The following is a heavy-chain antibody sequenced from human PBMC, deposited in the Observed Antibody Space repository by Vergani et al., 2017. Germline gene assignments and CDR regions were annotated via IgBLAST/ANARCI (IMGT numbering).Heavy chain of an antibody. J-gene: IGHJ4*02. Sequence: QLQLQESGPGLVKPSETLSLTCTVSGGSISSSSYYWGWIRQPPGKGLELIGSIYYSGSNYYNPSLKSRVTISVDTAKNQFSLKLSSVTAADTAVYYCARAEPQLRYFDCLSYEGGYFDYWGQGTLVTVSS. CDR3: ARAEPQLRYFDCLSYEGGYFDY. V-gene: IGHV4-39*07. CDR2: IYYSGSN. CDR1: GGSISSSSYY. D-gene: IGHD3-9*01.